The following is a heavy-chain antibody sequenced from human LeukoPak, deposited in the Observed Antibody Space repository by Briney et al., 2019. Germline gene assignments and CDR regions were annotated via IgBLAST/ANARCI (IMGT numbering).Heavy chain of an antibody. V-gene: IGHV3-74*01. CDR2: ISPDGTSK. D-gene: IGHD1-26*01. J-gene: IGHJ4*02. CDR3: ARADGSHYGLKDY. CDR1: GFTFRSYW. Sequence: PGGSLRLSCAASGFTFRSYWMHWVRQAPGKGLVWVSRISPDGTSKSYADSVKGRFTISRDNAKNTLSLRMNSLRAEDTGLYYCARADGSHYGLKDYWGQGTLVTVSS.